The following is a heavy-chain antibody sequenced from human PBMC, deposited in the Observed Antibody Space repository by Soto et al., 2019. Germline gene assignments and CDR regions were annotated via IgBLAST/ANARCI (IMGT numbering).Heavy chain of an antibody. J-gene: IGHJ4*02. CDR3: AKGSSSARPYYFDH. D-gene: IGHD2-2*01. V-gene: IGHV3-23*01. CDR1: GFTFSNCA. Sequence: PGGSLRLSCAASGFTFSNCAMGWVRQAPGKGLEWVSAITGSGGSTYYADSVKGRFTISRDNSKNTLYMQMNSLRADDTALYYCAKGSSSARPYYFDHWSQGALVTVSS. CDR2: ITGSGGST.